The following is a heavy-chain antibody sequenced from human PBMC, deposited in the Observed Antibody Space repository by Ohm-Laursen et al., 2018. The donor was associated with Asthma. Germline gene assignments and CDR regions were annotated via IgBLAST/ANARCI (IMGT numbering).Heavy chain of an antibody. D-gene: IGHD3-16*02. CDR2: ISGSGGST. CDR1: GFTFSSYA. CDR3: AKVVLMDV. Sequence: SLRLSCSASGFTFSSYAMSWVRQAPGKGLEWVSAISGSGGSTYYADNVKGRFTISRDNSKNTQYLQMNSLRAEDAAVYYCAKVVLMDVWGQGTTVTVSS. J-gene: IGHJ6*02. V-gene: IGHV3-23*01.